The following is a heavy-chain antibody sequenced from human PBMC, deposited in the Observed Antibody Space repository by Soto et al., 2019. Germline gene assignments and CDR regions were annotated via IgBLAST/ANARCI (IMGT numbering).Heavy chain of an antibody. D-gene: IGHD6-6*01. J-gene: IGHJ4*02. CDR2: IYPGDSDT. V-gene: IGHV5-51*01. Sequence: GESLKISCKASGYSFTSYWIVWVRQMPGKGLEWMGIIYPGDSDTRYSPSFQGQVTISADKSISTAYLQWSSLKASDTAMYYCARPRESSSSPPYYFDYWGQGTLVTVSS. CDR3: ARPRESSSSPPYYFDY. CDR1: GYSFTSYW.